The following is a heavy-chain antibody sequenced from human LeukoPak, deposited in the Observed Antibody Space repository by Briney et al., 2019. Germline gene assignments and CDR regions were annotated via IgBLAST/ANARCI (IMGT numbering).Heavy chain of an antibody. Sequence: PSETLSLTCTVSGGSISSSSYYWGWIRQPPGKGLEWIGSIYYSGSTYYNPSLKSRVTISVDTSKNQFSLRLSSVTAADTAVYYCAREDGIVGATSSFDYWGQGTLVTVSS. J-gene: IGHJ4*02. D-gene: IGHD1-26*01. CDR1: GGSISSSSYY. CDR2: IYYSGST. CDR3: AREDGIVGATSSFDY. V-gene: IGHV4-39*02.